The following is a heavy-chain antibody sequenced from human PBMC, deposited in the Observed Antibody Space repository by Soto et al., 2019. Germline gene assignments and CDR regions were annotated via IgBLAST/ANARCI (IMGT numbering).Heavy chain of an antibody. J-gene: IGHJ4*02. Sequence: GXSLKVSCKASAFSFATHGVTWVRQAPGQGLEWMGWSSALNGYTNYAQNFQGRLTITTDSSTSTAYMELRSLSSDDTAVYYCAYATSIAIGLRNWGQGTLVTASS. CDR2: SSALNGYT. V-gene: IGHV1-18*01. CDR1: AFSFATHG. CDR3: AYATSIAIGLRN. D-gene: IGHD6-6*01.